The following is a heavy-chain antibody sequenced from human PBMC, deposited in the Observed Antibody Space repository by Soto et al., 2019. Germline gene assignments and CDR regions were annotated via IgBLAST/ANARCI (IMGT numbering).Heavy chain of an antibody. CDR3: AREWYDFWSCRIQKPGFDY. CDR2: IIPILGIA. J-gene: IGHJ4*02. V-gene: IGHV1-69*08. CDR1: VGNFSSYT. D-gene: IGHD3-3*01. Sequence: QVQLVQSGAEVQKPVSSVKVSCKASVGNFSSYTISWVRQAPGQGLEWMGRIIPILGIANYAQKFQGRVTITADKSTSTAYMELSSLRSEDTAVYYCAREWYDFWSCRIQKPGFDYWGQGTLVTVSS.